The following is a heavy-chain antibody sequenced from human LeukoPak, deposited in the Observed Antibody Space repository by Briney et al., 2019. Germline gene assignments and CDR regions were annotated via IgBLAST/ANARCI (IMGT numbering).Heavy chain of an antibody. CDR1: GFTVTSNNNY. V-gene: IGHV3-66*04. CDR3: ARRAGSSGDS. Sequence: GGSLRLSCAVSGFTVTSNNNYMSWVRQAPGKGLEWVSIMFVGGNTYYTDSVKGRFTISRDDSKNTLFLQMNTLRAEDTAVYYCARRAGSSGDSWGRGTLVTVSS. D-gene: IGHD3-22*01. CDR2: MFVGGNT. J-gene: IGHJ5*01.